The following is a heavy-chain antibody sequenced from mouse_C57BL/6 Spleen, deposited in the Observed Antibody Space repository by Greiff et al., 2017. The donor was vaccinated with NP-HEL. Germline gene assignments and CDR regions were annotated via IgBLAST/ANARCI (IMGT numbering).Heavy chain of an antibody. CDR2: ISDGGSYT. V-gene: IGHV5-4*03. D-gene: IGHD2-5*01. CDR1: GFTFSSYA. CDR3: ARGYSNYRYFDV. Sequence: DVKLVESGGGLVKPGGSLKLSCAASGFTFSSYAMSWVRQTPETRLEWVATISDGGSYTYYPDNVKGRFTISRDNAKNNLYLQMSHLKSEDTAMYYCARGYSNYRYFDVWGTGTTVTVSS. J-gene: IGHJ1*03.